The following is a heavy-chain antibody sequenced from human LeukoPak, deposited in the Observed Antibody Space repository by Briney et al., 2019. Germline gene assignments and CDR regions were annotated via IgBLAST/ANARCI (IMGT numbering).Heavy chain of an antibody. D-gene: IGHD2-2*02. CDR1: GYTFTDYY. V-gene: IGHV1-69-2*01. CDR3: ATVPLVVVPAAIIDY. J-gene: IGHJ4*02. CDR2: VDPEDGET. Sequence: GASVKVSCKASGYTFTDYYMHWVQQAPGKGLEWMGRVDPEDGETIYAEKFQGRVTITADTSTDTAYMELSSLRSEDTAVYYCATVPLVVVPAAIIDYWGQGTLVTVSS.